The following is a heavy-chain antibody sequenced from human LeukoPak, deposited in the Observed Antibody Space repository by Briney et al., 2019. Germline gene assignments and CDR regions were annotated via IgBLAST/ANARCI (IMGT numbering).Heavy chain of an antibody. Sequence: SETLSLTCTVSGGSISSYYWSWIRQPAGKGLEWIGRIYTSGSTNYNPSLKSRVTISVDTSKNQFSLKLSSVTAADTAMYYCAREAYDVLTSDWFDPWGQGTLVTVSS. D-gene: IGHD3-9*01. CDR3: AREAYDVLTSDWFDP. CDR2: IYTSGST. CDR1: GGSISSYY. V-gene: IGHV4-4*07. J-gene: IGHJ5*02.